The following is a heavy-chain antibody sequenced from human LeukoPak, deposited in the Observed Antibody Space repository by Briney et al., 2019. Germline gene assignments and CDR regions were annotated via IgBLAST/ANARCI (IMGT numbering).Heavy chain of an antibody. CDR2: IKQDESQK. CDR3: ARGGAPNPY. J-gene: IGHJ4*02. D-gene: IGHD1-14*01. V-gene: IGHV3-7*01. Sequence: TGGSLRLSCAASGFTISSYTMNWVRQAPGKGLEWVANIKQDESQKNYVDSVKGRFTISRDNAKNSLYLQMNSLRAEDTAVYYCARGGAPNPYWGQGTLVTVSS. CDR1: GFTISSYT.